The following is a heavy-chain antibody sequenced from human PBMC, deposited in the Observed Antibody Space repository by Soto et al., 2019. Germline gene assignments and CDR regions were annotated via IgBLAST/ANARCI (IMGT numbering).Heavy chain of an antibody. V-gene: IGHV1-18*01. D-gene: IGHD6-19*01. Sequence: QVQLVQSGGEVKQPGAAVKVSCKTSGYTFSNYGISWVRQAPGQGLEWVGWISGYNGNTKHAQNVQGRVTLTTDTSTSTAYMELRSLTSDDTAVYYCARDRDTSGWYRSNYWGQGPLVSVSS. CDR2: ISGYNGNT. J-gene: IGHJ4*02. CDR1: GYTFSNYG. CDR3: ARDRDTSGWYRSNY.